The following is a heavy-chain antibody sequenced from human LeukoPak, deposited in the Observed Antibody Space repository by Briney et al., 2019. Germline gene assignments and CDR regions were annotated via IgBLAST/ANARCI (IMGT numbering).Heavy chain of an antibody. CDR1: GFTFSSYG. CDR2: IWYDGSIK. D-gene: IGHD6-13*01. Sequence: GGSLRLSCAASGFTFSSYGMHWVRQAPGKGLEWVAVIWYDGSIKYYADSVKGRFTISRDNSKNTLYLQMNSLRAEDTAVYYCAGALTLAAAGTKSAFDIWGQGTMVTVSS. V-gene: IGHV3-33*01. CDR3: AGALTLAAAGTKSAFDI. J-gene: IGHJ3*02.